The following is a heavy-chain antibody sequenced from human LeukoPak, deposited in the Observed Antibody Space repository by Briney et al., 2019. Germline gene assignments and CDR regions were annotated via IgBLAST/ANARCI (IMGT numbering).Heavy chain of an antibody. Sequence: SGPTLVKPTQTLTLTCTFSGFSLDTDAVGVGWIRQPPGKALEWLALIYWDDDKHYSPSLKSRLTISKDTSKNQVVLTMTNVDPVDTATYYCARIIAGPDFFDYWGQGTLITVSS. CDR3: ARIIAGPDFFDY. D-gene: IGHD2-21*01. J-gene: IGHJ4*02. V-gene: IGHV2-5*02. CDR2: IYWDDDK. CDR1: GFSLDTDAVG.